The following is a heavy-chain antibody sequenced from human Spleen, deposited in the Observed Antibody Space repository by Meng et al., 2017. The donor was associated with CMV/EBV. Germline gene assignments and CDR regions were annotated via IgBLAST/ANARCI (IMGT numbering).Heavy chain of an antibody. CDR1: GYTFTSYD. Sequence: ASVKVSCKASGYTFTSYDINWVRQATGQGLEWMGWMNPNSGNTGYAQKFQGRVTMTRNTSISTAYMELSSLRSEDTAVYYCARGTSVVTPRALAYWGQGTQVTVSS. CDR2: MNPNSGNT. J-gene: IGHJ4*02. V-gene: IGHV1-8*01. CDR3: ARGTSVVTPRALAY. D-gene: IGHD4-23*01.